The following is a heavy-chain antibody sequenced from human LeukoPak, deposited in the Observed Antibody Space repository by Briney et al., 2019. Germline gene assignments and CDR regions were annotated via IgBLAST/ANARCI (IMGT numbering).Heavy chain of an antibody. CDR1: GFTFSSYA. J-gene: IGHJ4*02. CDR3: AKVAGYSYVYPFDY. V-gene: IGHV3-23*01. Sequence: GGSLRLSCAASGFTFSSYAMSWVRQAPGKGLEWVSTISGSGGSTSYADSVKGRFTTSRDNSKNTLYLQMRSLRAEDTAVYYCAKVAGYSYVYPFDYWGQGTLVTVSS. D-gene: IGHD5-18*01. CDR2: ISGSGGST.